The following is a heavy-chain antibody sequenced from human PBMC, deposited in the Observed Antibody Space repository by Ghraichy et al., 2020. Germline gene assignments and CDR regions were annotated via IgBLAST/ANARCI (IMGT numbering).Heavy chain of an antibody. V-gene: IGHV4-4*07. CDR1: GGSISSYY. D-gene: IGHD6-19*01. Sequence: GSLRLSCTVSGGSISSYYWSWIRQPTGKGLEWIGRIHTSGRADYNPSLKSRVTMSVDTSKKQFSLKLNSVTAADTAIYFCAGGAVAGTGFWGQGALVTVSS. CDR2: IHTSGRA. J-gene: IGHJ4*02. CDR3: AGGAVAGTGF.